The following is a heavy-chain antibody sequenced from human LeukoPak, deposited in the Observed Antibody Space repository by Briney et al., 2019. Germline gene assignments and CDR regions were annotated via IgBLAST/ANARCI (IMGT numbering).Heavy chain of an antibody. Sequence: PGGSLRLSCAASGFSFSNYWMHWVRQVPGKGLVWVSRVDNDGSGTSYADSVKGRFTISRDNAKNTVYLQMNSLRDEDTAVYYCARSQRGYSYGEHWGQGTPVTVSP. D-gene: IGHD5-18*01. CDR3: ARSQRGYSYGEH. CDR1: GFSFSNYW. V-gene: IGHV3-74*01. CDR2: VDNDGSGT. J-gene: IGHJ4*02.